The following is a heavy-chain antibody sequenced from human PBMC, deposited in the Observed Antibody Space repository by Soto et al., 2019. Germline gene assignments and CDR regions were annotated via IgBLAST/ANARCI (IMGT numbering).Heavy chain of an antibody. V-gene: IGHV1-69*02. CDR1: GGTFSSYT. Sequence: QVQLVQSGAEVKKPGSSVKVSCKASGGTFSSYTISWVRQAPGQGLEWMGRIIPILGIANYAQKFQGRVTITADKSTSTAYMELSSLRSEDTAVYYCASVDPSWSGAGGEYFQHWGQGTLVTVSS. D-gene: IGHD3-3*01. CDR3: ASVDPSWSGAGGEYFQH. J-gene: IGHJ1*01. CDR2: IIPILGIA.